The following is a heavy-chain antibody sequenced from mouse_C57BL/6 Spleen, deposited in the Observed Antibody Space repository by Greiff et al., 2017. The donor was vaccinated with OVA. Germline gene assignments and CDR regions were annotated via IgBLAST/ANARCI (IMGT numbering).Heavy chain of an antibody. V-gene: IGHV1-15*01. CDR1: GYTFTDYE. J-gene: IGHJ4*01. CDR2: IDPETGGT. CDR3: TRCGTLYAMDY. D-gene: IGHD3-3*01. Sequence: VQLQQSGAELVRPGASVTLSCKASGYTFTDYEMHWVKQTPVHGLEWIGAIDPETGGTAYNQKFKGKAILTADKYSSTAYMELRSLTSEDSAVYYCTRCGTLYAMDYWGQGTSVTVSS.